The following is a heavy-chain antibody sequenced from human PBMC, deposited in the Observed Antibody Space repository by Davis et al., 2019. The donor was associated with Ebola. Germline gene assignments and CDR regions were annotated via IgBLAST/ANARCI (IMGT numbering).Heavy chain of an antibody. J-gene: IGHJ6*02. CDR1: GFTFSSYE. V-gene: IGHV3-48*03. CDR3: ARDPTVTPGYYGMDV. CDR2: ISSSGSTI. D-gene: IGHD4-17*01. Sequence: GGSLRLSCAASGFTFSSYEMNWVRQAPGKGLEWVSYISSSGSTIYYADSVKGRFTISRDNAKNSLYLQMNSLRAEDTAVYYCARDPTVTPGYYGMDVWGQGTTVTVSS.